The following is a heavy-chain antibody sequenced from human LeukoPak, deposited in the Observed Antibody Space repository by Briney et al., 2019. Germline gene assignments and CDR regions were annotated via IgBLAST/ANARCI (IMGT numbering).Heavy chain of an antibody. CDR2: MYPNSGDT. Sequence: ASVKVSCKASGYTFFSTEIMWVRQATGQGLEWMGWMYPNSGDTGYAQKFQGRVTMTRDTSTSTAYMELSRLRFEDTAVYYCARAPRQLSYYYGVDVWGQGTTVTVSS. D-gene: IGHD5-18*01. V-gene: IGHV1-8*01. J-gene: IGHJ6*02. CDR3: ARAPRQLSYYYGVDV. CDR1: GYTFFSTE.